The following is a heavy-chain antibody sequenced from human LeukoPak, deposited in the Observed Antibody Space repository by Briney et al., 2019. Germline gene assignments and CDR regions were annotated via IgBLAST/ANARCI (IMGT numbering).Heavy chain of an antibody. CDR3: ARHSEGPVNDAVDI. V-gene: IGHV3-11*03. CDR2: LSSSGRYT. D-gene: IGHD2-2*01. J-gene: IGHJ3*02. Sequence: GGSLRLSCAASGFSFSEYYMTWIRQAPGKGLEWVSNLSSSGRYTNYADSVRGRFTISRDNAKKSLYLQMNSLRAEDTAVYYCARHSEGPVNDAVDIWGQGTKVTVSS. CDR1: GFSFSEYY.